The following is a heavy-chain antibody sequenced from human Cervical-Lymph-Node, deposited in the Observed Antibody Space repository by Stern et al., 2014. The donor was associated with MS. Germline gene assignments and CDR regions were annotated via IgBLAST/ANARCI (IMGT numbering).Heavy chain of an antibody. CDR3: ARTCSGIDCYFSEADF. V-gene: IGHV5-51*03. CDR1: GYRFATYW. Sequence: VQLVESGAEVKKPGESLKISCKGSGYRFATYWIGWVRQMPGKGLEWMGIYPGDSDTRYSPSFQGQVTISADKSISTAYLQWSSLKASDTATYYCARTCSGIDCYFSEADFWGQGTLVTVSS. J-gene: IGHJ4*02. D-gene: IGHD2-2*01. CDR2: YPGDSDT.